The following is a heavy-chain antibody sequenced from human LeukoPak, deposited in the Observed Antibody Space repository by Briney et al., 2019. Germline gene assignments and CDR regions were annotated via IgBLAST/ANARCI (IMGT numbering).Heavy chain of an antibody. CDR1: GGSISSGGYY. V-gene: IGHV4-39*01. J-gene: IGHJ3*02. D-gene: IGHD2-2*01. Sequence: ETLSLTCTVSGGSISSGGYYWSWIRQPPGKGLEWIGYIYYSGSTYYNPSLKSRVTISVDTSKNQFSLKLSSVTAADTAVYYCARQVVVVPAAIFPSAFDTWGQGTMVTVSS. CDR3: ARQVVVVPAAIFPSAFDT. CDR2: IYYSGST.